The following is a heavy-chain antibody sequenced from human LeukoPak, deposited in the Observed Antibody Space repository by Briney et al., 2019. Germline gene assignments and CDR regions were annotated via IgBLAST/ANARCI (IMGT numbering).Heavy chain of an antibody. CDR2: IYYSGST. Sequence: SETLSLTCTVSGVSISGYYWSWIRQPAGKGLEWIGYIYYSGSTNYNPSLKSRVTISVDTSKNQFSLKLSSVTAADTAVYYCARGNGPPLFDYWGQGTLVTVSS. CDR1: GVSISGYY. V-gene: IGHV4-59*01. D-gene: IGHD2-8*01. CDR3: ARGNGPPLFDY. J-gene: IGHJ4*02.